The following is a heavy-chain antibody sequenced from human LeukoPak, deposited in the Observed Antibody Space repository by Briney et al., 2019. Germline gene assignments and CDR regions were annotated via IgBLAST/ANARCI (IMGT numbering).Heavy chain of an antibody. D-gene: IGHD3-22*01. CDR2: ISSSSSTI. J-gene: IGHJ4*02. CDR1: GFTFSSYS. Sequence: PGGSLRLSCAASGFTFSSYSMNWVRQAPGNGLEWVSYISSSSSTIYYADSVKGRFTISRDNAKNSLYLQMNSLRGEDTAVYYCARDSLTYYDRSGSPSYWGQGTLVTVSS. CDR3: ARDSLTYYDRSGSPSY. V-gene: IGHV3-48*01.